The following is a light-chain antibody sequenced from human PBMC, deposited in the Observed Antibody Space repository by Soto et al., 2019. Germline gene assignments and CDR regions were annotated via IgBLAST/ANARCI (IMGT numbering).Light chain of an antibody. V-gene: IGKV1-8*01. CDR2: AAS. Sequence: AIRMTQSPSSFSASTGDRITITCRASQDISSYLAWYQQRPGKAPKLLIYAASTLQTGVPSRFSGSGSGTDFTLTISCLQSEDFATYYCQQYYNYPLTFAPGTKVDGK. CDR3: QQYYNYPLT. J-gene: IGKJ3*01. CDR1: QDISSY.